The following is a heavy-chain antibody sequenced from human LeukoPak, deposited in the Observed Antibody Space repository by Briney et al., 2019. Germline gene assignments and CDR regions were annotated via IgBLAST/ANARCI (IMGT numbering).Heavy chain of an antibody. CDR2: INPNSGGT. Sequence: ASVKVSCKASGYTFTSYGISWVRQAPGQGLEWMGWINPNSGGTNDAQKFQGRVTMTRDTSISTAYMELSRLRSDDTAVYYCARAAGGELIDYWGQGTLVTVSS. CDR3: ARAAGGELIDY. J-gene: IGHJ4*02. V-gene: IGHV1-2*02. CDR1: GYTFTSYG. D-gene: IGHD1-26*01.